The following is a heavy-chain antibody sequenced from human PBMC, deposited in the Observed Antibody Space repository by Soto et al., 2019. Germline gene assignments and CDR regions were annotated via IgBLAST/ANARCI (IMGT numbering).Heavy chain of an antibody. CDR2: IYSGGST. CDR3: AAGYSSRWDYFQR. D-gene: IGHD6-13*01. CDR1: GLTVSTIY. Sequence: EVQLVESGGDLVQPGGSLRLSCIASGLTVSTIYMTWVRQAPGKGLEWVSVIYSGGSTYYADSVKDRFVISRDNSKNTLHLQMNSLRVGDTAVYYCAAGYSSRWDYFQRWGQGTLVTVSS. V-gene: IGHV3-66*01. J-gene: IGHJ1*01.